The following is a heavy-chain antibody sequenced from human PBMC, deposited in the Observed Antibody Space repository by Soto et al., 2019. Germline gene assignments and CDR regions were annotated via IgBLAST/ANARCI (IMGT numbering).Heavy chain of an antibody. V-gene: IGHV2-5*02. J-gene: IGHJ1*01. D-gene: IGHD4-17*01. CDR3: AHSPPPTVTTSAEYFQH. CDR2: IYWDDDK. CDR1: GFSLSTSGVG. Sequence: QITLKESGPTLVKPTQTLTLTCTFSGFSLSTSGVGVGWVRQPPGKALEWLALIYWDDDKRYSPSLKSRLTIPKDTSKNQVVLIMTNMDPVDTATYFCAHSPPPTVTTSAEYFQHWGQGTLVIVSS.